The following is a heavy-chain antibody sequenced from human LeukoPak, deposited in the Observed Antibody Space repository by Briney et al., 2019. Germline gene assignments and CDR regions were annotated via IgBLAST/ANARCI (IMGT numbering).Heavy chain of an antibody. D-gene: IGHD3-22*01. V-gene: IGHV4-4*07. Sequence: SETLSLTCTVSGGSISSYHWSWIRQPAGKGLEWIGRIYTSGSTNYNPSLKSRVTMSVDTSKNQFSLKLSSVTAADTAVYYCARVRYYYDSSGYYSIPSYYYYYMDVWGKGTTVTISS. J-gene: IGHJ6*03. CDR2: IYTSGST. CDR1: GGSISSYH. CDR3: ARVRYYYDSSGYYSIPSYYYYYMDV.